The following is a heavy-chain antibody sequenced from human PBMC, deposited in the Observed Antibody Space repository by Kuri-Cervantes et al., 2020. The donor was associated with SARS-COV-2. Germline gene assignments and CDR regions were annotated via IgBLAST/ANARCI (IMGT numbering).Heavy chain of an antibody. CDR3: ARDKSYGFWREPFDY. Sequence: GESLKISCVGSGFTFGDYAMSWVRQSPGKGLEWVSAISGSGSSTYYADSVKGRFIISRDNSKNTLYLQMDSLRADDTAVYFCARDKSYGFWREPFDYWGQGTPVTVSS. V-gene: IGHV3-23*01. D-gene: IGHD3/OR15-3a*01. CDR2: ISGSGSST. J-gene: IGHJ4*02. CDR1: GFTFGDYA.